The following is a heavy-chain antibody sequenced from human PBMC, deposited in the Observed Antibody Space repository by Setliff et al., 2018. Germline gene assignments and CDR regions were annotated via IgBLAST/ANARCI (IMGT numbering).Heavy chain of an antibody. CDR2: IIPLFETT. J-gene: IGHJ4*02. V-gene: IGHV1-69*06. D-gene: IGHD3-3*01. CDR3: ARAQSWSGGPFDY. Sequence: ASVKVSCKASGGTFSSYAISWVRQAPGQGPEWMGRIIPLFETTNYVEKFQGRVTITADKSTSTAYMGLSRLTSEDTAVYYCARAQSWSGGPFDYWGQGTLVTVSS. CDR1: GGTFSSYA.